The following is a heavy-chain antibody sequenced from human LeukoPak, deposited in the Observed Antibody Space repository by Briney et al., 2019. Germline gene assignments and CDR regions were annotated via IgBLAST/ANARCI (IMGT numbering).Heavy chain of an antibody. D-gene: IGHD1-26*01. CDR3: ARIRANSGSYPYYYYGMDV. V-gene: IGHV1-69*04. CDR2: IIPILGIA. J-gene: IGHJ6*02. CDR1: GGTFSSYA. Sequence: GSSVKVSCKASGGTFSSYAISWVRQAPGQGLEWMGRIIPILGIANYAQKFQGRVTITADKSTSTAYMELSSLRSEDTAVYYCARIRANSGSYPYYYYGMDVWGQGTTVTVSS.